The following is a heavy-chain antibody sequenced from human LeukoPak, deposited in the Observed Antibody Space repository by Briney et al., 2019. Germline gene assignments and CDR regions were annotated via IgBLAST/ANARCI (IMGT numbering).Heavy chain of an antibody. CDR3: ATVSEY. CDR2: INNDGTTT. Sequence: PGGSLGLSCAASGFTFNYFWMHWVRQVPGKGLVWVSGINNDGTTTYYADSVKGRFTISRDNAKNTVYLQMNGLSAEDTTVYYCATVSEYWGQGTLVTVSS. CDR1: GFTFNYFW. V-gene: IGHV3-74*01. J-gene: IGHJ4*02.